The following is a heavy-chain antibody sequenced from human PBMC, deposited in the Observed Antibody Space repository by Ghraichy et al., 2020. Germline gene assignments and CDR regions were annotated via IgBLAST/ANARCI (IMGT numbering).Heavy chain of an antibody. D-gene: IGHD4-17*01. CDR3: TTPTYGSDVYYFDY. V-gene: IGHV3-15*01. CDR2: IKSKTDGGTT. Sequence: GGSLRLSCAASGFTFSNAWMTWVRQAPGKGLEWVGRIKSKTDGGTTDYAAPVKGRFTISSDDSKNTLYLQMNSLKTEDTAVYYCTTPTYGSDVYYFDYWGQGTLVTVSS. CDR1: GFTFSNAW. J-gene: IGHJ4*02.